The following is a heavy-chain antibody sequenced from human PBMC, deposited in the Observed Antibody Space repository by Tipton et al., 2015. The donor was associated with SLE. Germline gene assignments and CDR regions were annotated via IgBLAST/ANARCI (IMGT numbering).Heavy chain of an antibody. CDR2: IYHSGST. CDR3: ARAVRGALYYFDY. Sequence: LRLSCTVSGGSISSGSYSWSWIRQPPGKGLEWIGYIYHSGSTYYNPSLKSRVTISVDRSKNQFSLKLSSVTAADTAVYYCARAVRGALYYFDYWGQGTLVTVSS. CDR1: GGSISSGSYS. J-gene: IGHJ4*02. V-gene: IGHV4-30-2*01.